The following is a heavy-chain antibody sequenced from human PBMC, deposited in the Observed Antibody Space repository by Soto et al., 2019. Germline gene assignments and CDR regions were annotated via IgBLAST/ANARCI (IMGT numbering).Heavy chain of an antibody. CDR1: GGSISSYY. Sequence: QVQLQESGPGLVKPSETLSLTCTVSGGSISSYYWSWIRQPPGKGLEWIGYIYYSGSTNYNPSLTSRVTISVDTSKNQFSLKLSSVTAADTAVYYCASTKRCSGGSCYSLDYWGQGTLVTVSS. CDR3: ASTKRCSGGSCYSLDY. J-gene: IGHJ4*02. CDR2: IYYSGST. D-gene: IGHD2-15*01. V-gene: IGHV4-59*01.